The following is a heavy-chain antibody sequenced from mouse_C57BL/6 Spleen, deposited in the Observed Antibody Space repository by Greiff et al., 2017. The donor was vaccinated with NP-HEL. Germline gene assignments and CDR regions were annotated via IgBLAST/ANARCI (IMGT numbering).Heavy chain of an antibody. CDR3: ASVLLRSLYYFDY. J-gene: IGHJ2*01. CDR2: ISYDGSN. V-gene: IGHV3-6*01. CDR1: GYSITSGYY. Sequence: VQLKESGPGLVKPSQSLSLTCSVTGYSITSGYYWNWIRQFPGNKLEWMGYISYDGSNNYNPSLKNRISITRDTSKNQFFLKLNSVTTEDTATYYCASVLLRSLYYFDYWGQGTTLTVSS. D-gene: IGHD1-1*01.